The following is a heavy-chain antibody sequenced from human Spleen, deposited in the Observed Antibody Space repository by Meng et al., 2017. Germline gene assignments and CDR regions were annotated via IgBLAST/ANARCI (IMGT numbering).Heavy chain of an antibody. Sequence: ASVKVSCKASGYTFPDYWLHWVRRAPGQGLEWMGRINPKSGDTHYAQRFQGRVTMTGDTSISTAYMELSGLRSDDTAMYYCARGVGGSYWGNSLDYWGQGTLVTVSS. CDR2: INPKSGDT. J-gene: IGHJ4*02. CDR3: ARGVGGSYWGNSLDY. CDR1: GYTFPDYW. D-gene: IGHD1-26*01. V-gene: IGHV1-2*06.